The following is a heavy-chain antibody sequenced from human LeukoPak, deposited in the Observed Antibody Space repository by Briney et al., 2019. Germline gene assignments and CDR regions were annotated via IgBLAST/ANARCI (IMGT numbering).Heavy chain of an antibody. CDR2: ISGSGGST. D-gene: IGHD6-13*01. J-gene: IGHJ5*02. CDR1: GFTFSSYA. CDR3: AKDFGSSWLNWFDP. V-gene: IGHV3-23*01. Sequence: GGSLRLSWAASGFTFSSYAMSWVRQAPGKGLEWVSAISGSGGSTYYADSVKGRFTISRDNSKNTLYLQMNSLRAEDTAVYYCAKDFGSSWLNWFDPWGQGTWSPSPQ.